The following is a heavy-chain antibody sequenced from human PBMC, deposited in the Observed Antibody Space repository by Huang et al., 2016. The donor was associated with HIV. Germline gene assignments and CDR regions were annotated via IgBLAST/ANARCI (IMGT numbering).Heavy chain of an antibody. J-gene: IGHJ4*02. V-gene: IGHV4-39*01. D-gene: IGHD3-10*01. CDR2: IYYRGGT. Sequence: QLQLQESGPGLVKPSETLSLTCTVSGGSIRSDNYYWGWIRQPPGKGLEWIGSIYYRGGTDYNPSPKSRVTITGDTSKNQFSLKMRSVTAADTAVYYCARLPGSITMIRGVITDPYWGQGTLVTVSS. CDR1: GGSIRSDNYY. CDR3: ARLPGSITMIRGVITDPY.